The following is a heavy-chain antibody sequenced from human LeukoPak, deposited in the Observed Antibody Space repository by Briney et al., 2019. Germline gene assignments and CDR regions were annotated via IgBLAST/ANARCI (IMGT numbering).Heavy chain of an antibody. Sequence: PSETLSLTCAVSGGSISSGGYSWSWIRQPPGKGLEWIGYIYTSGSTNYNPSLKSRVTISVDTSKNQFSLKLSSVTAADTAVYYCARDYYDSSGYYDAFDIWGQGTMVTVSS. CDR2: IYTSGST. J-gene: IGHJ3*02. CDR3: ARDYYDSSGYYDAFDI. V-gene: IGHV4-61*08. D-gene: IGHD3-22*01. CDR1: GGSISSGGYS.